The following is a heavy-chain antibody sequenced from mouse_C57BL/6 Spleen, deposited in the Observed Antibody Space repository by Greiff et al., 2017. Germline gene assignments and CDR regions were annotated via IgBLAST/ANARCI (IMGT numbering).Heavy chain of an antibody. Sequence: VHLVESGPGLVAPSQSLSITCTVSGFSLTSYGVSWVRQPPGKGLEWVGGIWGDGSTNSHSALISRLSISKDNSKSQGFLKLNSLQTDDTATYYCAKYSGGAMDYWGQGTSVTVSS. CDR1: GFSLTSYG. CDR3: AKYSGGAMDY. J-gene: IGHJ4*01. V-gene: IGHV2-3*01. CDR2: IWGDGST.